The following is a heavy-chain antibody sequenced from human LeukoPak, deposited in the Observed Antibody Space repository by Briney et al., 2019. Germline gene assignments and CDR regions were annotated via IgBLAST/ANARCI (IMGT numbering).Heavy chain of an antibody. V-gene: IGHV4-30-2*01. Sequence: LRLSCAASGFTFSSYAMSWVRQPPGKGLEWIGYIYHSGSTYYNPSLKSRVTISVDRSKNQFSLKLSSVTAADTAVYYCARNGGWDLQDWGQGTLVTVSS. CDR2: IYHSGST. J-gene: IGHJ4*02. CDR1: GFTFSSYA. D-gene: IGHD1-26*01. CDR3: ARNGGWDLQD.